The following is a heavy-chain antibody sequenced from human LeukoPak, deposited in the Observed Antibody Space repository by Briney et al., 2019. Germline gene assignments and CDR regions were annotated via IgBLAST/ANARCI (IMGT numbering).Heavy chain of an antibody. J-gene: IGHJ6*03. CDR2: ISSSSSYI. D-gene: IGHD1-1*01. V-gene: IGHV3-21*01. Sequence: GGSLRLSCVASGFTFSSYSMNWVRQAPGKGLEWVSSISSSSSYIYYADSVKGRFTISRDNAKNSLYLQMNSLRAEDTAVYYCARDRTTGPYYYYYYMDVWGKGTTVTVSS. CDR3: ARDRTTGPYYYYYYMDV. CDR1: GFTFSSYS.